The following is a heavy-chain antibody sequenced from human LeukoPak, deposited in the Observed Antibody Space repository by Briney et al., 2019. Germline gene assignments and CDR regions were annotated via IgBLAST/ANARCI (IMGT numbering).Heavy chain of an antibody. CDR2: IRYDGSNK. Sequence: PGGSLRLPCAASGFTFSDYYMSWVRQAPGKGMEWVAFIRYDGSNKYYADSVKGRFTISRDNSNNTLYLQMYSLRAEDTAVYYCAKTYSSGSKTNYYYYMDVWGKGTTVTISS. D-gene: IGHD6-19*01. CDR3: AKTYSSGSKTNYYYYMDV. CDR1: GFTFSDYY. V-gene: IGHV3-30*02. J-gene: IGHJ6*03.